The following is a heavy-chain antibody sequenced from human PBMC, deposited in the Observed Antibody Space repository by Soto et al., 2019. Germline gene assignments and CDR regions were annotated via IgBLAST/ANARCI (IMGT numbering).Heavy chain of an antibody. CDR3: ARDAIYNSYGTYFDY. CDR1: GYTFTGYY. J-gene: IGHJ4*02. D-gene: IGHD5-18*01. V-gene: IGHV1-2*04. Sequence: QVQRVQSGAEVKKPGASVKVSCKASGYTFTGYYVHWVRQDPGQGLEWMGWINPNSGGTNYAKKFQGWVTLTRDTSITTAYMELSRITSDDTAVYYCARDAIYNSYGTYFDYWGQGSLVTVSS. CDR2: INPNSGGT.